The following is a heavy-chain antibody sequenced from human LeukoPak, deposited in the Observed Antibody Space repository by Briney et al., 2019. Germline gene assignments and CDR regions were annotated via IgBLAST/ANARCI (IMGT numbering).Heavy chain of an antibody. J-gene: IGHJ4*02. CDR2: ISGSGGST. CDR1: GFTFSSYA. V-gene: IGHV3-23*01. CDR3: AKVMVYSSSEWG. D-gene: IGHD6-13*01. Sequence: PGGSLRLSCAASGFTFSSYAMSWVRQAPGKGLEWVSAISGSGGSTYYADAVKGRFTISRDNSKNTLYLQMNSLRAEDTAVYYCAKVMVYSSSEWGWGQGTLVTVSS.